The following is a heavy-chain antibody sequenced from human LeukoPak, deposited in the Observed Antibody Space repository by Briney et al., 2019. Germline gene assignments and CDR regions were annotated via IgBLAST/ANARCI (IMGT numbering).Heavy chain of an antibody. Sequence: GGSLRLSRAASGFTFSSYDMTWFRQAPGKGLEWVSYISNSGNTIYYADSVKGRFTISRDNSLYLQMNSLRAEDTAVYYCARSRSGTYYNADIWGKGTTVTISS. CDR3: ARSRSGTYYNADI. D-gene: IGHD3-10*01. V-gene: IGHV3-48*03. J-gene: IGHJ6*04. CDR1: GFTFSSYD. CDR2: ISNSGNTI.